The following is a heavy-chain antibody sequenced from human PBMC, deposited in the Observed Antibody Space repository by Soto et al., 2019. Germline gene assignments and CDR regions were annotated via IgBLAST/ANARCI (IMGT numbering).Heavy chain of an antibody. Sequence: GGSLRLCCAASGFTVSSNYMSWVRQAPGKGLEWVSVIYSGGSTYYADSVKGRFTISRDNSKNTLYLQMNSLRAEDTAVYYCARDHRSSSWYPVDYYYYGMDVWGQGTTVTVSS. V-gene: IGHV3-53*01. D-gene: IGHD6-13*01. CDR1: GFTVSSNY. CDR2: IYSGGST. J-gene: IGHJ6*02. CDR3: ARDHRSSSWYPVDYYYYGMDV.